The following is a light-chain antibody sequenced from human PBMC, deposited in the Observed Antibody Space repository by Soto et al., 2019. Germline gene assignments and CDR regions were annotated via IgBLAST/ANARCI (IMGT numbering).Light chain of an antibody. V-gene: IGKV3-20*01. CDR3: QQYGTSVWT. Sequence: DIVLTQSPGTLSLSPGERATLPXRASESFSRNHLAWYQQKPGXAPRXXXYGXSSRATGIPVGLSGSGSETDFTLTISRLEPEDFAVYYCQQYGTSVWTFGQGTKVDIK. CDR1: ESFSRNH. CDR2: GXS. J-gene: IGKJ1*01.